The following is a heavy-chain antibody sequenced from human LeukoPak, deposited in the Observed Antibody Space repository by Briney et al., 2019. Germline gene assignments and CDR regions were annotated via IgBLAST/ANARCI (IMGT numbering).Heavy chain of an antibody. CDR2: INSDGSST. V-gene: IGHV3-74*01. J-gene: IGHJ3*02. CDR1: GFTFSSYW. Sequence: GGSLRLSCAASGFTFSSYWMHWVRQAPGKGLVWVSRINSDGSSTSYADSVKGRFTISRDNAKNTMYLQMNSPRAEDTAVYYCASGLSSIAARNAFDIWGQGTMVTVSS. D-gene: IGHD6-6*01. CDR3: ASGLSSIAARNAFDI.